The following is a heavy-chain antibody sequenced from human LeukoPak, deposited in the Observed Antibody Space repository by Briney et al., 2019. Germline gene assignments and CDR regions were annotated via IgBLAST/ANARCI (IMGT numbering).Heavy chain of an antibody. CDR2: VWSDRNNK. V-gene: IGHV3-33*06. D-gene: IGHD1-26*01. CDR3: AKDQGGGNYRVYFEN. CDR1: GFTFNTYA. J-gene: IGHJ4*02. Sequence: TGGSLRLSCVASGFTFNTYALHWVRQAPGKGLEWVAIVWSDRNNKFYVDSVKGRFTISRDNSENTLHLQMNSLRAEDTAMYYCAKDQGGGNYRVYFENWGQGTMVTVSP.